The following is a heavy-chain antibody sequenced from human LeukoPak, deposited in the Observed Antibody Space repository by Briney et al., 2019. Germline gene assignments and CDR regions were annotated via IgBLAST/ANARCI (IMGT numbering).Heavy chain of an antibody. D-gene: IGHD5-24*01. J-gene: IGHJ4*02. Sequence: SVKVSCKASGGTFSSYAISWVRQAPGQGLEWMGGIIPIFGTANYAQKFQGRVTITADESTSTAYMELSSLRSEDTAVYYCAREDGTQSCFDYWGQGTLVTVSS. CDR2: IIPIFGTA. V-gene: IGHV1-69*13. CDR3: AREDGTQSCFDY. CDR1: GGTFSSYA.